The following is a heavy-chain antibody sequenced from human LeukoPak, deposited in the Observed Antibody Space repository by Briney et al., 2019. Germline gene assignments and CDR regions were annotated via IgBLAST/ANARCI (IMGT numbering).Heavy chain of an antibody. CDR2: ISSSSNYI. D-gene: IGHD5-24*01. CDR1: GFTFSSYS. Sequence: PGGSLRLSCAASGFTFSSYSMNWVRQAPGKGLEWVSSISSSSNYIYYADSVKGRFTISRDNAKNSLYLQMDSLRAEETAVYYCARDKRQERWPDYWGQGTLVTVSS. V-gene: IGHV3-21*01. CDR3: ARDKRQERWPDY. J-gene: IGHJ4*02.